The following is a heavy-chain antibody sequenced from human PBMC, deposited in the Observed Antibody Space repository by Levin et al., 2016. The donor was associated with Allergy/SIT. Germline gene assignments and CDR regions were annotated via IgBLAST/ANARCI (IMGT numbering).Heavy chain of an antibody. Sequence: GESLKISCAASGFTFSSYWMMWVRQTPERGLEWVANVNPYGSGAYYADSVRGRFTISRDNAKNSLYLQMTSLRPEDSALYYCARAKIDYWGQGTPVTVSS. CDR1: GFTFSSYW. V-gene: IGHV3-7*03. J-gene: IGHJ4*02. CDR2: VNPYGSGA. CDR3: ARAKIDY.